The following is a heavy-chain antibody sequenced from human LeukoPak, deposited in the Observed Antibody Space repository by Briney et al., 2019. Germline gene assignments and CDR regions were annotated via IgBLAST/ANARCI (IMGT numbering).Heavy chain of an antibody. CDR2: IYSGGST. CDR3: ARDSHGSGGFDP. J-gene: IGHJ5*02. CDR1: GFTVSSNY. D-gene: IGHD3-10*01. Sequence: GGSLRLSCAASGFTVSSNYMSWVRQAPGKGLEWVSVIYSGGSTYYADSVKGRFTISRDNSKNTLYLRMNSLRAEDTAVYYCARDSHGSGGFDPWGQGTLVTVSS. V-gene: IGHV3-66*01.